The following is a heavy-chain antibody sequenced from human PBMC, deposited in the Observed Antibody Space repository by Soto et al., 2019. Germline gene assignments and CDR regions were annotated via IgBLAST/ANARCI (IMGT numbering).Heavy chain of an antibody. CDR2: IFHSGNT. D-gene: IGHD2-8*01. Sequence: QVQLQESGPGLVKPSGTLSLTCAVSSGSIDTTNWWSWVRQPPGKGLEWIGEIFHSGNTYYNPSLASRVTILVDTSKNQFSLNLRSVTAADTAVHYCARRTWGMDVWGQGTTVTVSS. J-gene: IGHJ6*02. CDR1: SGSIDTTNW. CDR3: ARRTWGMDV. V-gene: IGHV4-4*02.